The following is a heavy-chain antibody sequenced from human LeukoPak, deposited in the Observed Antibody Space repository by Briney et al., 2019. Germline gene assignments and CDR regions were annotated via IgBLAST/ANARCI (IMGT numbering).Heavy chain of an antibody. CDR2: IIPIFGTA. D-gene: IGHD3-10*01. CDR3: ARDGYGSGTYFDY. Sequence: SVKVSCKASGGTFSSYAISWVRQAPGQGLEWMGGIIPIFGTANYAQKFQGRVTITADESTSTAYMGLSSLRSEDTAVYYCARDGYGSGTYFDYWGQGTLVTVSS. CDR1: GGTFSSYA. J-gene: IGHJ4*02. V-gene: IGHV1-69*01.